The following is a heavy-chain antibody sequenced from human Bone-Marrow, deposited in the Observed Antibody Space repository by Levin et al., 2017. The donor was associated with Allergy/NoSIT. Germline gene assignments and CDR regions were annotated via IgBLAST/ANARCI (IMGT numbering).Heavy chain of an antibody. J-gene: IGHJ4*02. Sequence: GESLKISCVASGLADYVNWVRQAPGKGLEWVSVIYSGGSTYYADSVKGRFSISRDNLKNTVYLRMNSLRVEDTAVYYCARSITVAAPFDYWGQGTLVTVSS. CDR2: IYSGGST. D-gene: IGHD6-19*01. V-gene: IGHV3-53*01. CDR1: GLADY. CDR3: ARSITVAAPFDY.